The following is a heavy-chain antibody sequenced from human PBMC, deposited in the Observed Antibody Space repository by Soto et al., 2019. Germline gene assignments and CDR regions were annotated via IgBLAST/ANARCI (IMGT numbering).Heavy chain of an antibody. D-gene: IGHD5-18*01. Sequence: PGGSLRLSCAASGFTFSSYAMSWVRQAPGKGLEWVSAISGSGGSTYYADSVKGRFTISRDNSKNTLYLQMNSLRAEDTAVYYCAKDRNVFRFWLPYYFDYWGQGTLVTVSS. V-gene: IGHV3-23*01. CDR2: ISGSGGST. CDR1: GFTFSSYA. J-gene: IGHJ4*02. CDR3: AKDRNVFRFWLPYYFDY.